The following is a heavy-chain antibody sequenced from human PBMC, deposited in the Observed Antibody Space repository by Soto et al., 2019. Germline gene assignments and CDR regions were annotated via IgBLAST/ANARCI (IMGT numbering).Heavy chain of an antibody. CDR3: ARERSNRYYFDY. J-gene: IGHJ4*02. CDR2: IYYSGST. V-gene: IGHV4-39*01. Sequence: SVTMSLTCPVSGGSISSSSYYWGWIRQPPGKGLEWIGSIYYSGSTYYNPSLKSRVTISVDTSKNQFSLKLSSVTAADTAVYYCARERSNRYYFDYWGQGTLVTVSS. D-gene: IGHD4-4*01. CDR1: GGSISSSSYY.